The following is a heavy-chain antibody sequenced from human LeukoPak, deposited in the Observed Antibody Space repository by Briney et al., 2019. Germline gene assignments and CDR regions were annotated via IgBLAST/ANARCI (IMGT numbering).Heavy chain of an antibody. CDR1: GFTFNNYA. CDR2: SCGGGETT. CDR3: ARDYADYVGYFFFDY. D-gene: IGHD4-17*01. J-gene: IGHJ4*02. V-gene: IGHV3-23*01. Sequence: GGSLRLSCPASGFTFNNYAMIWLRPAPGKGLAGVSPSCGGGETTYYADSAKGRFTISRDNSQNTLYLQMNSLRAEDTAVYYCARDYADYVGYFFFDYWGQGTLVTVSS.